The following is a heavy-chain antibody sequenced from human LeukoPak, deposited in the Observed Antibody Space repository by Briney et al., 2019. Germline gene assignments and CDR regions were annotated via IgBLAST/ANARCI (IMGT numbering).Heavy chain of an antibody. CDR3: ARETTYYDFWSGYAQDAFDI. D-gene: IGHD3-3*01. J-gene: IGHJ3*02. V-gene: IGHV4-4*07. CDR1: GGSISSYY. CDR2: IYTSGST. Sequence: SETLSLTCTVSGGSISSYYWSWIRQPAGKGLEWIGRIYTSGSTNYNPSLKSRVTMSVDTSKNQFSLKLSSVTAADTAVYYCARETTYYDFWSGYAQDAFDIWGQGTMVTVSS.